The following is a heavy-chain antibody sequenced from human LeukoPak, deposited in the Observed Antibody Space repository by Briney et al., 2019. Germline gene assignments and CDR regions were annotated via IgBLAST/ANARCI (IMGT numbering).Heavy chain of an antibody. Sequence: PGGSLRLSCAASGFTFSSFNMNWVRQAPGKGLEWVSFISRSSSTKNYADSVKGRFTISRDNAKNSLYLQMNSLRVEDTAVYYCARDDMATGYTSKDAFDFWGQGTMVTVSS. CDR1: GFTFSSFN. CDR2: ISRSSSTK. V-gene: IGHV3-48*01. CDR3: ARDDMATGYTSKDAFDF. D-gene: IGHD6-13*01. J-gene: IGHJ3*01.